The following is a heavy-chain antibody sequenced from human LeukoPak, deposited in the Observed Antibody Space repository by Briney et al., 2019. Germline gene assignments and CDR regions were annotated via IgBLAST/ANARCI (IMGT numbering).Heavy chain of an antibody. CDR3: ARDGPGEFHLPEDY. CDR2: ISYDGSNK. V-gene: IGHV3-30-3*01. J-gene: IGHJ4*02. Sequence: GGSLRLSCAASGFTFSSYAMHWVRQAPGKRLEWVAVISYDGSNKYYADSVKGRFTISRDNSKNTLYLQMNSLRAEDTAVYYCARDGPGEFHLPEDYWGQGTLVTVSS. D-gene: IGHD3-10*01. CDR1: GFTFSSYA.